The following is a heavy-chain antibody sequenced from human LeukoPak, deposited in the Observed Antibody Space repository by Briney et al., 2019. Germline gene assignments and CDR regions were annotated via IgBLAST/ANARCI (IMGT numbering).Heavy chain of an antibody. V-gene: IGHV3-48*01. CDR1: GFTFSSYS. J-gene: IGHJ6*02. CDR2: ISSSSSTI. CDR3: ARALYDILTEAQMDV. D-gene: IGHD3-9*01. Sequence: GGSLRLSCAASGFTFSSYSMNWVRQAPGKGLEWVSYISSSSSTIYYADSVKGRFTISRDNAKNSLYLQMNSLRAEDTAVYYCARALYDILTEAQMDVWGQGTTVTVSS.